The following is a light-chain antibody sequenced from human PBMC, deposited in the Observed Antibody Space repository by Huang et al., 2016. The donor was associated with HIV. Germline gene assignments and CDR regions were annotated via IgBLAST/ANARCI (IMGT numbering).Light chain of an antibody. V-gene: IGKV4-1*01. J-gene: IGKJ5*01. CDR3: QQYYQNPQT. CDR1: QSLLYSLDNMNY. CDR2: WAS. Sequence: DIVMTQSPDSLSVSPGERATIDCKSSQSLLYSLDNMNYLAWFQQKTGRPPKSRLGWASTRECGIAELFRGSGSGTDFTLTINNLQPEDVATYYCQQYYQNPQTFGQGT.